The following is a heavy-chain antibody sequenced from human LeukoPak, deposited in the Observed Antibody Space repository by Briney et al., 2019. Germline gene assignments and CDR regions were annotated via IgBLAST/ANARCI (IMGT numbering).Heavy chain of an antibody. CDR3: AKGPRYNYDILTGYYMGSNYFDY. J-gene: IGHJ4*02. V-gene: IGHV3-21*04. Sequence: GGSLRLSCAASGFTFSTSSMNWVRQAPGKGLEWVSSITSSSSYIHYADSVKGRFTMSRDNAKNSLYLQMNSLRAEDTAVYYCAKGPRYNYDILTGYYMGSNYFDYWGQGTLVTVSS. D-gene: IGHD3-9*01. CDR2: ITSSSSYI. CDR1: GFTFSTSS.